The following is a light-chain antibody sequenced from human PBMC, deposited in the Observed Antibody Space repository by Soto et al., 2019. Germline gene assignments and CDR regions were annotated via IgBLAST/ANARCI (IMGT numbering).Light chain of an antibody. CDR2: DVS. CDR3: SSYAGSSTLYV. V-gene: IGLV2-14*01. Sequence: QAASVSGSPGQSITISCTGTSSDVGGYNYVSWYQQHPGKAPKLIIYDVSVRPSGVSNRFSGSKSGNTASLTISGLQAEDEADYYCSSYAGSSTLYVFGIGTKVTVL. J-gene: IGLJ1*01. CDR1: SSDVGGYNY.